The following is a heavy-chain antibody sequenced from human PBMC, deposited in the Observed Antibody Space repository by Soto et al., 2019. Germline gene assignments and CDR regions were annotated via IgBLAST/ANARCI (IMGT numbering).Heavy chain of an antibody. D-gene: IGHD3-9*01. Sequence: QVQLVQSGAEVKKPGASVKVSCKASGYTFTSYGISWVRQAPGQGLEWMGWISAYNGNTNYAQKLQGRVTMTTDTSTSTAYMELRSLRSDDTAVYYCARDYDILTGYRHTYYYSGMDVWGQGTTVTVSS. CDR2: ISAYNGNT. J-gene: IGHJ6*02. V-gene: IGHV1-18*01. CDR3: ARDYDILTGYRHTYYYSGMDV. CDR1: GYTFTSYG.